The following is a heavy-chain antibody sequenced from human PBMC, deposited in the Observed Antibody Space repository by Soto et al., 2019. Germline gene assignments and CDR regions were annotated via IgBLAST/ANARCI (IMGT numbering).Heavy chain of an antibody. Sequence: GASVKVSCKASGYTFTAYYIHWVRQAPGQGLEWMGWINPNSGGTNYAQKFQGRVTMTRDTSISTAYMELSRLRSDDTAVYYCARVMSSSWDWFDPWGQGTLVTVSS. CDR2: INPNSGGT. J-gene: IGHJ5*02. V-gene: IGHV1-2*02. CDR3: ARVMSSSWDWFDP. CDR1: GYTFTAYY. D-gene: IGHD6-13*01.